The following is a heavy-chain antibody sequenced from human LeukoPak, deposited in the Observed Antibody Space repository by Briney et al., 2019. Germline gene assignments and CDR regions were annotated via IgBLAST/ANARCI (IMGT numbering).Heavy chain of an antibody. V-gene: IGHV3-7*01. CDR1: GFTFTTYA. CDR3: ARDSLRLPDY. D-gene: IGHD3-3*01. CDR2: IKQDGSEK. J-gene: IGHJ4*02. Sequence: GGSLRLSCAASGFTFTTYAMHWVRQAPGKGLEWVANIKQDGSEKYYVDSVKGRFTISRDNAKNSLYLQMNSLRAEDTAVYYCARDSLRLPDYWGQGTLVTVSS.